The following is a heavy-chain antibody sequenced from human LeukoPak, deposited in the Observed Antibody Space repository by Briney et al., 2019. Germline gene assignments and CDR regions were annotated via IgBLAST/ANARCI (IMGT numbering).Heavy chain of an antibody. D-gene: IGHD1-26*01. CDR2: TYYRSKWYN. CDR3: ARDRHGEWELQDAFDI. J-gene: IGHJ3*02. V-gene: IGHV6-1*01. Sequence: SQTLSLTCAISGDSVSSNSASWNWIRQSPSRGLEWLRRTYYRSKWYNDYAVSVKSRITINPDTSKNQFSLQLNSVTPEDTAVYYCARDRHGEWELQDAFDIWGQGTMVTVSS. CDR1: GDSVSSNSAS.